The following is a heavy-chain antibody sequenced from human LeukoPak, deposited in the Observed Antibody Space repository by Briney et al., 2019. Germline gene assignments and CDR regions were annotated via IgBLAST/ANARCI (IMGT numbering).Heavy chain of an antibody. CDR2: IYHSGST. Sequence: SGTLSLTCAVSGGSLSSSNWWSWVRQPPGKGLEWIGEIYHSGSTNYNPSLKSRVTISVDKSKNQFSLKLSSVTAADTAVYYCARASRNVLLWFGEFDYWGQGTLVTVSS. D-gene: IGHD3-10*01. J-gene: IGHJ4*02. CDR1: GGSLSSSNW. CDR3: ARASRNVLLWFGEFDY. V-gene: IGHV4-4*02.